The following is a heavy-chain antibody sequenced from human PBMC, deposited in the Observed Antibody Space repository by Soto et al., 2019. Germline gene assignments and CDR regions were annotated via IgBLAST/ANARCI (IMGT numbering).Heavy chain of an antibody. CDR1: GFTFSNAW. Sequence: GGSLRLSCAASGFTFSNAWMNWVRQAPWKGLEWVGRIKSKTDGGTTDYAAPVKGRFTISRDDSKNTLYLQMNSLKTEDTAVYYCTTSYDSLPGTPSTEVWGQGTTVTVSS. V-gene: IGHV3-15*07. D-gene: IGHD3-9*01. J-gene: IGHJ6*01. CDR2: IKSKTDGGTT. CDR3: TTSYDSLPGTPSTEV.